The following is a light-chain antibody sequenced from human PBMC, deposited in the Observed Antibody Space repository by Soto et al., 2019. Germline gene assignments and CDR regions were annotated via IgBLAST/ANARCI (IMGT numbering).Light chain of an antibody. V-gene: IGLV2-14*03. CDR2: DVN. J-gene: IGLJ2*01. Sequence: QSVLTQPAPVSGSPGQSITISCTGTSSYIGAYNFVSWYQQHPGKAPKLMLYDVNIRPSGVSNRFSGSKSGNTASLTIFGPQAEDEADYYCTSWTTSTTMIFGGGTKVTVL. CDR1: SSYIGAYNF. CDR3: TSWTTSTTMI.